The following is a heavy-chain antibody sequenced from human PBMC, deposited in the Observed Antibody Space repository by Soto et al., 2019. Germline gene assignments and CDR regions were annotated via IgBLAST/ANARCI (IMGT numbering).Heavy chain of an antibody. D-gene: IGHD1-1*01. V-gene: IGHV1-18*01. J-gene: IGHJ4*02. CDR1: GYGFTTYG. Sequence: QVHLVQSGAEVKKPGASGKVSCKGSGYGFTTYGITWVRQAPGQGLEWMAWISAHNGNTNYAQKLQGRVTVTRDTSASTAYMELRSLRSDATAVYYCARGRYGDYWGQGALVTVSS. CDR2: ISAHNGNT. CDR3: ARGRYGDY.